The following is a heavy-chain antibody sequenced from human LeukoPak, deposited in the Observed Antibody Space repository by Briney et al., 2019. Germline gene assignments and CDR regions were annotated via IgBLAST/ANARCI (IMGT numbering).Heavy chain of an antibody. D-gene: IGHD3-22*01. CDR1: GYTFSSYG. V-gene: IGHV1-18*01. CDR2: ISAYNGNT. J-gene: IGHJ4*02. CDR3: ARGLKRLFYSNTDY. Sequence: ASVKVSCKASGYTFSSYGISWVRQAPGQGLEWMGWISAYNGNTKYAQKLQGRVTMTTDTSTSTAYMELRSLRSDDTAVYYCARGLKRLFYSNTDYWGQGTLVTVSS.